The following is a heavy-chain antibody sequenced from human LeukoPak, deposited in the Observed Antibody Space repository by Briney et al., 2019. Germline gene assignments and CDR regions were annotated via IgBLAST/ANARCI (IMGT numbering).Heavy chain of an antibody. CDR2: ISYDGSNK. V-gene: IGHV3-30*04. D-gene: IGHD3-10*01. Sequence: GGSLRLSCAASGFTFSSYAMHWVRQAPGKGLEWVAVISYDGSNKYYADSVKGRFTISRDNSKNTLYPQMNSLRAEDTAVYYCASLWFGELSDFDYWGQGTLVTVSS. CDR3: ASLWFGELSDFDY. CDR1: GFTFSSYA. J-gene: IGHJ4*02.